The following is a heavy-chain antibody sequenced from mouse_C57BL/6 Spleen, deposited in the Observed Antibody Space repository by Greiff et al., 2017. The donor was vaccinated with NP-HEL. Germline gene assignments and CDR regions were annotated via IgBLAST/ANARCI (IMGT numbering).Heavy chain of an antibody. Sequence: QVQLQQPGAELVRPGSSVKLSCKASGYTFTSYWMDWVKQRPGQGLEWIGNIYPSDSETHYNQKFKDKATLTVDKSSSTAYMQLSSLTAEDSAVYYCARGSGSYFDDWGQGTTLTFSS. CDR2: IYPSDSET. J-gene: IGHJ2*01. D-gene: IGHD3-1*01. CDR3: ARGSGSYFDD. CDR1: GYTFTSYW. V-gene: IGHV1-61*01.